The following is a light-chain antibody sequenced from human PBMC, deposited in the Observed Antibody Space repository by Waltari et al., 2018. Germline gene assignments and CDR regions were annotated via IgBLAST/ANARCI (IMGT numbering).Light chain of an antibody. V-gene: IGLV1-47*01. CDR3: ATWDDRLSDYV. CDR1: SSNIGSNY. Sequence: QSVLTQPPSASGTPGQRVIISCSGSSSNIGSNYVYWYQQLLGTAPKLLIYRKNQRPFGVPNRFSGSQSDTSSSLAISGLRSEDEADYYCATWDDRLSDYVFGTGTKVTAL. J-gene: IGLJ1*01. CDR2: RKN.